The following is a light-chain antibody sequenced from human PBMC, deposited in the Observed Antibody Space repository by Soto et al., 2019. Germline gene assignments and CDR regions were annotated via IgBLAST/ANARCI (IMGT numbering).Light chain of an antibody. V-gene: IGLV1-44*01. CDR2: SNN. CDR1: SSNIGSNT. J-gene: IGLJ3*02. Sequence: QSVRTQPPSASGTPGQRVTISCSGSSSNIGSNTVNWYQQLPGTAPKLLIYSNNQRPSGVPDRFSGSKSSTSASLAISGLQSEDEADYYCAAWDDSLNGWVFGGGTKLTVL. CDR3: AAWDDSLNGWV.